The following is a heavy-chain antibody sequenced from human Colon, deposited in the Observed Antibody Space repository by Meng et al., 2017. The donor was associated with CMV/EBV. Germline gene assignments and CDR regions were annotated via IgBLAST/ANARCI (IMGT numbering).Heavy chain of an antibody. CDR1: GFTVNLNY. D-gene: IGHD1-26*01. J-gene: IGHJ4*02. CDR3: AKSRAVGATTPWEY. V-gene: IGHV3-53*01. Sequence: GESLKISCAASGFTVNLNYMTWVRQAPGKGLEWVSVIYSGGDSYYADSVQGRFIMSRDNSKNTLYLQMNSLRAEDTAAYYCAKSRAVGATTPWEYWGQGTLVTVSS. CDR2: IYSGGDS.